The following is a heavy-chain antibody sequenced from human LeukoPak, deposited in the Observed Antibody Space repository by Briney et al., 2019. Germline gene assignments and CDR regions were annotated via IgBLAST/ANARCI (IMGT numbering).Heavy chain of an antibody. CDR2: IIPVFGKA. D-gene: IGHD3-9*01. Sequence: ASVTVSCKASGCTFSSYAIHWVRQAPGQGLEWMGGIIPVFGKAYYAQKFQGRVTITVDKSTSTAYMELSSLRSEDTAVYYCATRYYDMWTGYYEEYYFDYWGQGTLVTVSS. V-gene: IGHV1-69*06. CDR3: ATRYYDMWTGYYEEYYFDY. J-gene: IGHJ4*02. CDR1: GCTFSSYA.